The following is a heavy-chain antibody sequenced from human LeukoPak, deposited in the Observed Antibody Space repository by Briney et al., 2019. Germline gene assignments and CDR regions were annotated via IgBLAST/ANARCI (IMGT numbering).Heavy chain of an antibody. CDR2: IYHSGST. J-gene: IGHJ4*02. D-gene: IGHD5-24*01. V-gene: IGHV4-38-2*01. CDR3: ARGRDGYISYYFDY. Sequence: SETLSLTCAVSGYSISRGYYWGWIRQPPGKGLEWIGSIYHSGSTYYNPSLKSRVTISVDTSKNQFSLKLSSVTAADTAVYYCARGRDGYISYYFDYSSQGTLVTVSS. CDR1: GYSISRGYY.